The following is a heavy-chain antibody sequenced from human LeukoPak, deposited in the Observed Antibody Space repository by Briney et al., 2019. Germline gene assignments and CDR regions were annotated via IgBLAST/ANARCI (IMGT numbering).Heavy chain of an antibody. Sequence: ASVNVSCKASGYTFTDYYMHWVRQAPGQGLEWMGWINPNSGGTNYAQKFQGRVTMTRDTSISTAYMELSRLRSDDTAVYYCARDGIAVADNYYYYGMDVWGQGTTVTVSS. CDR1: GYTFTDYY. CDR2: INPNSGGT. D-gene: IGHD6-19*01. CDR3: ARDGIAVADNYYYYGMDV. J-gene: IGHJ6*02. V-gene: IGHV1-2*02.